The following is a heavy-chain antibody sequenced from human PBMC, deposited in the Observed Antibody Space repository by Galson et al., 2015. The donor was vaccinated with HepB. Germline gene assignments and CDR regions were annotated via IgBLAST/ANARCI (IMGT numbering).Heavy chain of an antibody. J-gene: IGHJ4*02. CDR2: ISAYNGNT. V-gene: IGHV1-18*04. D-gene: IGHD3-16*02. CDR3: ARDSWGYDYVWGSYRDFDY. CDR1: GYTFTSYG. Sequence: SVKVSCKASGYTFTSYGISWVRQAPGQGLEWMGWISAYNGNTNYAQKLQGRVTMTTDTSTSTAYMELRSLRSDDTAVYYCARDSWGYDYVWGSYRDFDYWGQGTLVTVSS.